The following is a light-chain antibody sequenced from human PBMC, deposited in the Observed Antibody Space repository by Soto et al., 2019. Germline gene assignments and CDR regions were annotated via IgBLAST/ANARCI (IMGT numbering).Light chain of an antibody. CDR3: QQRSNWPPIT. J-gene: IGKJ5*01. V-gene: IGKV3-11*01. Sequence: EIVLTQSPATLSLSPGERATLSCRASQSVSSYLAWYQQKPGQAPRLLIYDASNRATGIPDRFSGSGSGTAFTLTISSLEPEDFAVYYCQQRSNWPPITFGQGTRLEIK. CDR1: QSVSSY. CDR2: DAS.